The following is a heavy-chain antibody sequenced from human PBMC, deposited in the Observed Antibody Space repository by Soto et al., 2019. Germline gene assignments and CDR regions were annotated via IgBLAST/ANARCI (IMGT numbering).Heavy chain of an antibody. Sequence: ASVKVSCKASGYTFTSYAMHWVRQAPGQRLEWMGWINAGNGNTKYSQKFQGRVTITRDTSASTAYMELSSLRSEDTAVYYCARGGSYGSGSYPHSTYYYYYYYMDVWGKGTTVTVSS. J-gene: IGHJ6*03. CDR2: INAGNGNT. CDR3: ARGGSYGSGSYPHSTYYYYYYYMDV. CDR1: GYTFTSYA. D-gene: IGHD3-10*01. V-gene: IGHV1-3*01.